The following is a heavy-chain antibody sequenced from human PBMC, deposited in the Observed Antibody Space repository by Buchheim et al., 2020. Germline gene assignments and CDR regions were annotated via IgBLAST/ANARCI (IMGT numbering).Heavy chain of an antibody. J-gene: IGHJ4*02. D-gene: IGHD3-22*01. V-gene: IGHV3-7*01. CDR2: IKQDGSEK. CDR3: ARDRRYYDSSGENY. Sequence: EVQLVESGGGLVQPGGSLRLSCAASGFTFSSYWMSWVRQAPGKGLEWVANIKQDGSEKYYVDSVKGRFTISRDNAKKSVYLQMNSLRVEDTAVYFCARDRRYYDSSGENYWGQGTL. CDR1: GFTFSSYW.